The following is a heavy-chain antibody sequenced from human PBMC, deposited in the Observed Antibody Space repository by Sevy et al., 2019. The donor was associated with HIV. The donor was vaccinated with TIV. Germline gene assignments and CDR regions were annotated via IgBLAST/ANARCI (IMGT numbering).Heavy chain of an antibody. CDR3: ARGGSGGNY. D-gene: IGHD3-10*01. V-gene: IGHV1-2*02. J-gene: IGHJ4*02. CDR2: INPVDNDK. Sequence: ASVKVSCKASGYTFSDYWIYWIRQAPGQGFEWMGWINPVDNDKRCAQLFQGRVTMTTDTSINTAYMEVYRLTSDDTAVYYCARGGSGGNYWGQGTLVTVSS. CDR1: GYTFSDYW.